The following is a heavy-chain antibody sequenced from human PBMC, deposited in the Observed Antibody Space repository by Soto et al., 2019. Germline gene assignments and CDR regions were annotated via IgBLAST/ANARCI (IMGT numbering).Heavy chain of an antibody. CDR1: GFTFSSYS. CDR3: ARDSPSSGWSDAFDI. Sequence: EVPLVESGGGLVKPGGSLRLSCAASGFTFSSYSMNWVRQAPGKGLEWVSSISSSSSYIYYADSVKGRFTISRDNAKNSLYLQMNSLRAEDTAVYYCARDSPSSGWSDAFDIWGQGTMVTVSS. J-gene: IGHJ3*02. V-gene: IGHV3-21*01. CDR2: ISSSSSYI. D-gene: IGHD6-19*01.